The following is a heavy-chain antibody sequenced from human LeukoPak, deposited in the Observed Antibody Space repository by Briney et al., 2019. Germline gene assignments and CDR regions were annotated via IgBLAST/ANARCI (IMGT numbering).Heavy chain of an antibody. Sequence: GESLKISCKGSGYSFTSYWIGWVRQMPGKGLEWMGIIYPGDSDTRYSPSFQGQVTISADKSISTAYLQWSSLKASDTAMYYCARHAAGIAAAGTDGMDVWGQGTLVTVSS. CDR1: GYSFTSYW. CDR2: IYPGDSDT. V-gene: IGHV5-51*01. D-gene: IGHD6-13*01. CDR3: ARHAAGIAAAGTDGMDV. J-gene: IGHJ6*02.